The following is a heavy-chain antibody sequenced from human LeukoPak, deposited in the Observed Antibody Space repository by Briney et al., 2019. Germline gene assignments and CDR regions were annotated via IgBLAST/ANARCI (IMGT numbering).Heavy chain of an antibody. CDR2: INPNSGGT. D-gene: IGHD3-22*01. J-gene: IGHJ4*02. CDR1: GYTFTGYY. Sequence: ASVKVSCKASGYTFTGYYMHWVRQAPGQGLEWMGWINPNSGGTNYAQKFQGRVTITADKSTSTAYMELSSLRSEDTAVYYCAWGYYYDSSGFLWFDYWGQGTLVTVSS. V-gene: IGHV1-2*02. CDR3: AWGYYYDSSGFLWFDY.